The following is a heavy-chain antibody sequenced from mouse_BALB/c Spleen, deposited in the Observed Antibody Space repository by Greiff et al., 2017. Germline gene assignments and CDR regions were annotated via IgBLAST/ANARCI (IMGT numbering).Heavy chain of an antibody. V-gene: IGHV1-31*01. D-gene: IGHD2-10*01. Sequence: EVQLQQSGPELVKPGASVKISCKASGYSFTGYYMHWVKQSHVKSLEWIGRINPYNGATSYNQNFKDKASLTVDKSSSTAYIELHSLTSEDSAVYYCARESPYYNAMDYWGQGTSVTVSS. CDR2: INPYNGAT. CDR3: ARESPYYNAMDY. J-gene: IGHJ4*01. CDR1: GYSFTGYY.